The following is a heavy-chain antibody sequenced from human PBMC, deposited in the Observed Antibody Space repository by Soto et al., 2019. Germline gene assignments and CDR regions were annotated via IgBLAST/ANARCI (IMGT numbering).Heavy chain of an antibody. J-gene: IGHJ5*02. CDR2: ISAYNGNT. CDR1: GYTFTSYG. D-gene: IGHD2-2*01. CDR3: ARLLPPYCSSTSCLNWFDP. V-gene: IGHV1-18*01. Sequence: GASVKVSCKASGYTFTSYGISWVRQAPGQGLEWMGWISAYNGNTKYAQKLQGRVTMTTDTSTSTAYMELRSLRSDDTAVYYCARLLPPYCSSTSCLNWFDPWGQGTLVTVSS.